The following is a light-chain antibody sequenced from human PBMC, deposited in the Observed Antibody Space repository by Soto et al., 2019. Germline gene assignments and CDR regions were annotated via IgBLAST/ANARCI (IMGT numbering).Light chain of an antibody. CDR3: QQYYSYPPIT. Sequence: EIVMTQSPATLSVSPGESATLSCRASQNINSDLAWYVQKPGQAPRLLIYGASNRATGIPDRFIGGGSGTDFTLTISRLEPEDFATYYCQQYYSYPPITFGQGTRLEIK. J-gene: IGKJ5*01. CDR2: GAS. CDR1: QNINSD. V-gene: IGKV3D-15*01.